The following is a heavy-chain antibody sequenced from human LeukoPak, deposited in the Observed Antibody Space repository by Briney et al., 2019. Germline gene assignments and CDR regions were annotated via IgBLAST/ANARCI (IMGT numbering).Heavy chain of an antibody. D-gene: IGHD3-10*01. CDR2: IRYDGSNK. CDR1: GFTFSSYG. J-gene: IGHJ4*02. CDR3: VRQYYYGSGSYLWAPDY. Sequence: GGSLRLSCASSGFTFSSYGMHWVRQAPGKGLEWVTFIRYDGSNKYYADSVKGRFTISRDNSKNTLYLQMNSLRAEDTAVYYCVRQYYYGSGSYLWAPDYWGQGTLVTVSS. V-gene: IGHV3-30*02.